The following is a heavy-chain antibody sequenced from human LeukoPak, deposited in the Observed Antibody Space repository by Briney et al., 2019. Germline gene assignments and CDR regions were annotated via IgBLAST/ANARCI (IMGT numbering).Heavy chain of an antibody. Sequence: TSETLSLTCTVSGGSISSSSYYWGWIRQPTGKGLEWIGSIYYSGSTYYNPSLKSRVTISVDTSKNQFSLKLSSVTAADTAVYYCARFYDSSGYLNYWGQGTLVTVSS. CDR2: IYYSGST. V-gene: IGHV4-39*01. CDR3: ARFYDSSGYLNY. J-gene: IGHJ4*02. CDR1: GGSISSSSYY. D-gene: IGHD3-22*01.